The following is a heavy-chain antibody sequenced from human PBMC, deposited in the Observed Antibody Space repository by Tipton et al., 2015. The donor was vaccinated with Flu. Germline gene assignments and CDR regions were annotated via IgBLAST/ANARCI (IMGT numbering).Heavy chain of an antibody. CDR3: ARGTYGGGDY. V-gene: IGHV4-34*01. CDR2: INHSGSP. J-gene: IGHJ4*02. D-gene: IGHD4-23*01. CDR1: GGSFSGYY. Sequence: LRLSCAVYGGSFSGYYWSWIRQPPGKGLEWIGEINHSGSPNYNPSLKSRVTISVDTSKNQFSLKLSSVTAADTAVYYCARGTYGGGDYWGQGTLVTVSS.